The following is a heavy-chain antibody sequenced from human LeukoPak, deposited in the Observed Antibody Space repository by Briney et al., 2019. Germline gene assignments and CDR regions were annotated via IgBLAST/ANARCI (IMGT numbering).Heavy chain of an antibody. V-gene: IGHV3-23*01. CDR1: GFTFSSYA. Sequence: PGGSLRLSCAASGFTFSSYAMSWVRQAPGKGLEWISAISGSGGSTYYADSVKGRFTISRDNSKNTLYPQMNSLRAEDTAVYYCAKGGYSYGYVYYFDYWGQGTLVTVSS. CDR2: ISGSGGST. CDR3: AKGGYSYGYVYYFDY. D-gene: IGHD5-18*01. J-gene: IGHJ4*02.